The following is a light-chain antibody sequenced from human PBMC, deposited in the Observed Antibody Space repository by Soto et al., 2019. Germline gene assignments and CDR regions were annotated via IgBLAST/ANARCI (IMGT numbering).Light chain of an antibody. CDR1: QSVSSSY. CDR2: DAS. V-gene: IGKV3-11*01. Sequence: EIVMTQSPATLSLSPGERATLSCRASQSVSSSYLAWYQQKPGQAPRLLIYDASNRATGIPARFSGSGSGTDFTLTISSLEPEDIAVYYCQQRSNWRVTFGGGTKVDIK. CDR3: QQRSNWRVT. J-gene: IGKJ4*01.